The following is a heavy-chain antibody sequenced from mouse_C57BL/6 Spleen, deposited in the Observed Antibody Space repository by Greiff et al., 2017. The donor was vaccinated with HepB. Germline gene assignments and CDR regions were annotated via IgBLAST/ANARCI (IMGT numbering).Heavy chain of an antibody. D-gene: IGHD2-4*01. Sequence: QVHVKQSGAELVKPGASVKLSCKASGYTFTSYWMHWVKQRPGQGLEWIGMIHPNSGSTNYNEKFKSKATLTVDKSSSTAYMQLSSLTSEDSAVYYCAPYDYDGPWFAYWGQGTLVTVSA. CDR1: GYTFTSYW. V-gene: IGHV1-64*01. J-gene: IGHJ3*01. CDR2: IHPNSGST. CDR3: APYDYDGPWFAY.